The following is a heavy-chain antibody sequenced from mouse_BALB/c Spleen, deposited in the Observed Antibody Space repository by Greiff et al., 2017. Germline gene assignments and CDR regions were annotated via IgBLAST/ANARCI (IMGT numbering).Heavy chain of an antibody. CDR3: TRGDSNYYGSESGYFDY. V-gene: IGHV1S127*01. J-gene: IGHJ2*01. D-gene: IGHD1-1*01. Sequence: QVQLQQPGAELVKPGASVKMSCKASGYTFTSYWMHWVKQRPGQGLEWIGVIDPSDSYTSYNQKFKGKATLTVDTSSSTAYMQLSSLTSEDSAVYYCTRGDSNYYGSESGYFDYWGQGTTLTVSS. CDR1: GYTFTSYW. CDR2: IDPSDSYT.